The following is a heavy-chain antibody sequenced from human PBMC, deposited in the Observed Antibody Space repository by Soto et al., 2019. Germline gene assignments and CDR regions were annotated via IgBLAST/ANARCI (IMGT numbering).Heavy chain of an antibody. CDR3: TQGSFGFDY. D-gene: IGHD3-10*01. V-gene: IGHV3-23*01. Sequence: GGSLRLSCAASGVTFTSYAMTWVRQVPGEGLQWVSSIRKSCDSTYYADSVKGRFTTSRDNSKNTLYLHSNSIRPEDTAIHYYTQGSFGFDYCGQRTLVTVSS. CDR1: GVTFTSYA. J-gene: IGHJ4*02. CDR2: IRKSCDST.